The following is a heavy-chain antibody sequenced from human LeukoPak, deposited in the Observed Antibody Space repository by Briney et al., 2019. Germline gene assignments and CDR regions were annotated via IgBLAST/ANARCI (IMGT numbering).Heavy chain of an antibody. V-gene: IGHV3-23*01. J-gene: IGHJ4*02. D-gene: IGHD1-26*01. Sequence: GGSLRLSCAASGFTFSSYAMSWVRQAPGKGLEWVSAISGSGGSTYYADSVKGRFTISRDNSKNTLYLQMNSLRAEDTAVYYCAKALGGSGSYWAPFDYWGQGTLVTVSS. CDR2: ISGSGGST. CDR3: AKALGGSGSYWAPFDY. CDR1: GFTFSSYA.